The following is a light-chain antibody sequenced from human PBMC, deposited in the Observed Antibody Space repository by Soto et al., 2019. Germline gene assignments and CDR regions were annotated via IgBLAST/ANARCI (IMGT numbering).Light chain of an antibody. Sequence: EIVLTQSTATLSLSPGERATLSCGASQSVSSSYLAWYQQKPGLAPRLLLYDASSRATGITDRFSGSGSGTDFTLTISRLEPEEFAVYYCQQYGSSPYTFGQGTKLEIK. J-gene: IGKJ2*01. V-gene: IGKV3D-20*01. CDR2: DAS. CDR3: QQYGSSPYT. CDR1: QSVSSSY.